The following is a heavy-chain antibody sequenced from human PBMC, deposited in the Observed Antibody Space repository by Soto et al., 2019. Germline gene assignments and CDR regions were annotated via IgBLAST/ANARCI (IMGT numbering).Heavy chain of an antibody. CDR2: IYYSGRT. CDR1: GDSINSRSNY. CDR3: GGQRIALVAKADFDG. V-gene: IGHV4-39*01. J-gene: IGHJ4*02. Sequence: SETLFLTCTVTGDSINSRSNYCGRIRQPPGKGLELIGSIYYSGRTYNNPSLRSRVSMSIDTSEDQFALELKSVTAADTALYFCGGQRIALVAKADFDGWAPGSLVTVCS. D-gene: IGHD2-15*01.